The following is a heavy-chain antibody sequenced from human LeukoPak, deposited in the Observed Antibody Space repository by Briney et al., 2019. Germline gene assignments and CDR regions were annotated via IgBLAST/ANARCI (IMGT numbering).Heavy chain of an antibody. CDR2: IYTSGSA. V-gene: IGHV4-4*07. J-gene: IGHJ4*02. CDR1: GGYISSFY. CDR3: ASEYYYDTSGYYSLAY. D-gene: IGHD3-22*01. Sequence: PSESLSLTCTVSGGYISSFYWSWIRQPAGRGLEWIGRIYTSGSANYNPSLKSRVTMSVDTSNNLFSLKLSSVTAADTAVYYCASEYYYDTSGYYSLAYWGQGTLVTVSS.